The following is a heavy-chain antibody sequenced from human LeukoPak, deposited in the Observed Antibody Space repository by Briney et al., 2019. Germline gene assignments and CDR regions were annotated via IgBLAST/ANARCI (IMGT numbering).Heavy chain of an antibody. J-gene: IGHJ6*02. CDR3: ARGAVGVEAATGYGMDV. Sequence: GGSLRLSCAASGFTFSSYAMHWVRQAPGKGLEWVAVISYDGSNKYYADSVKGRFTISRDNSKNTLYLQMNSLRAEDTAVYYCARGAVGVEAATGYGMDVWGQGTTVTVSS. D-gene: IGHD2-15*01. CDR2: ISYDGSNK. CDR1: GFTFSSYA. V-gene: IGHV3-30-3*01.